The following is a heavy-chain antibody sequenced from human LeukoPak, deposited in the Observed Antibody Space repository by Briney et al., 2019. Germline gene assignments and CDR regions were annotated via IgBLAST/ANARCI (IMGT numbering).Heavy chain of an antibody. Sequence: GGSLRLSCAASGFTFSDYYMSWIRQAPGKGLEWVSYISSSGSTIYYADSVKGRFTISRDNAKNSLYLQMNSLRAEDTAVYYCARDRARLVPATTSIWGQGTMVTVSS. CDR1: GFTFSDYY. CDR2: ISSSGSTI. V-gene: IGHV3-11*01. J-gene: IGHJ3*02. D-gene: IGHD2-2*01. CDR3: ARDRARLVPATTSI.